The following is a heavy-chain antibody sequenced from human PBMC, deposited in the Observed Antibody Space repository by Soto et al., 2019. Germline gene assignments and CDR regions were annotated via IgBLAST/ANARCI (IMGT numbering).Heavy chain of an antibody. J-gene: IGHJ6*02. CDR2: IYHSGST. CDR1: GGSISSSNW. Sequence: QVQLQESGPGLVKPSGTLSLTCAVSGGSISSSNWWSWVRQPPGKGQEWIGEIYHSGSTNYNPSLKSRVTISVDKSQNQFSGKRSGVTAADTAVYYSAGGRGYYYSYYHYGMDVWGQGTTVTVSS. V-gene: IGHV4-4*02. CDR3: AGGRGYYYSYYHYGMDV. D-gene: IGHD3-22*01.